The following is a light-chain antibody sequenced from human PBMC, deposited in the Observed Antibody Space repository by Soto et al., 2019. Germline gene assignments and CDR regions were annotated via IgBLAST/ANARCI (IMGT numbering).Light chain of an antibody. Sequence: AIQMTQSPSSLSPSLGDRATITCRASQELSNDLGWYQQKPGQAPTVLISAASATPLGVPPRFSGRGSGTEFTLTISSLRPEDFAAYYCQQDYNCARTFGQGTKVDIK. V-gene: IGKV1-6*01. CDR1: QELSND. CDR2: AAS. CDR3: QQDYNCART. J-gene: IGKJ1*01.